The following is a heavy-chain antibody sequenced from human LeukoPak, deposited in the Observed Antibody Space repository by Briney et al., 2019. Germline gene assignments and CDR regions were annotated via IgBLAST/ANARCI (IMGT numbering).Heavy chain of an antibody. J-gene: IGHJ4*02. Sequence: ASVKVSCKASGYTFTNYGITWGRQAPGQGLEWMGWISPYKGDRNYAQSLQGRVTMTTDTSTSTAYMEVRSLRSDDTGVYYCATEGGWQPTDYGDNVYWGQGTLVTVSS. CDR2: ISPYKGDR. CDR1: GYTFTNYG. V-gene: IGHV1-18*01. D-gene: IGHD4-17*01. CDR3: ATEGGWQPTDYGDNVY.